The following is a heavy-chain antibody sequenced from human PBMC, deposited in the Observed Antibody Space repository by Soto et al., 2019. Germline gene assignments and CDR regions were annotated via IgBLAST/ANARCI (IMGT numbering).Heavy chain of an antibody. CDR3: ARAIGLTHSEY. CDR1: GFIFSSYD. CDR2: IGTAGDT. V-gene: IGHV3-13*04. J-gene: IGHJ4*02. Sequence: GGSLRVSCSASGFIFSSYDMHWVRQGPGKGLEWVSAIGTAGDTNYAGSVKGRFTISRENAKNSLYLQMNSLRAGDTAIYFCARAIGLTHSEYLGQ. D-gene: IGHD3-10*01.